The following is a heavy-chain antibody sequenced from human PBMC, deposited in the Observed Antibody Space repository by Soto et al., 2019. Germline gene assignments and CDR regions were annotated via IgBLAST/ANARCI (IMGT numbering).Heavy chain of an antibody. CDR2: IIPIFGTA. V-gene: IGHV1-69*12. CDR1: GGTFSSYA. CDR3: APVTQVEGENYYYYGMDV. D-gene: IGHD3-16*01. J-gene: IGHJ6*02. Sequence: QVQLVQSGAEVKKPGSSVKVSCKASGGTFSSYAISWVRQAPGQGLEWMGRIIPIFGTANYAQKFQGRVTISADESTSTAYMELSSLRSEDTAVYYCAPVTQVEGENYYYYGMDVWGQGTTVTVSS.